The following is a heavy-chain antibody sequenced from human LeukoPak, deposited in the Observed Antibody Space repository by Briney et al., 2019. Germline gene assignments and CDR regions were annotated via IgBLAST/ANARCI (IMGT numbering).Heavy chain of an antibody. D-gene: IGHD6-19*01. J-gene: IGHJ4*02. V-gene: IGHV6-1*01. CDR3: ARDNGWDRGLDS. CDR1: GDSVSSNSNS. Sequence: SQTLSLTCVISGDSVSSNSNSWNWIRQSPSRGLEWLGRTYYRSKWYNDYAVSVKSRITIDPDTSKNQFSLQLTSVTPEDTAICYCARDNGWDRGLDSWGQGTLVTVSS. CDR2: TYYRSKWYN.